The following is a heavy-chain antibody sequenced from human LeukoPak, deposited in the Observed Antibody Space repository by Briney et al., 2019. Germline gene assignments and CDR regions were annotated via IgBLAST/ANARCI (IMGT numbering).Heavy chain of an antibody. V-gene: IGHV4-39*01. Sequence: PSETLSLTCTVSGGSIRTSSYNWGWIRQPPGKGLEWIGSIYYSGSTYYNPSLKSRVTISVDTSKNQFSLKLSSVTAADTAVYYCAVTDTTSLGAELRKVDNAFDIWGQGTMVTVSS. CDR3: AVTDTTSLGAELRKVDNAFDI. D-gene: IGHD1-7*01. CDR2: IYYSGST. CDR1: GGSIRTSSYN. J-gene: IGHJ3*02.